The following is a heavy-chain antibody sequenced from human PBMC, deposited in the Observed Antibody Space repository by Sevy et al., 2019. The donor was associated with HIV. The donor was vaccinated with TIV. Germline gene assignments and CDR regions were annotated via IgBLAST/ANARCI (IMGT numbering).Heavy chain of an antibody. V-gene: IGHV4-61*01. CDR2: IHYGGST. CDR1: GGSISSGSYY. D-gene: IGHD1-26*01. Sequence: SETLSLTWTVSGGSISSGSYYWSWIRQSPGKGLEWIGYIHYGGSTNYNPSLKSRVTISVETSKNQFSLKLSSVTAADAAVYYCARDSGSYPYYFDYWGQGTLVTVSS. J-gene: IGHJ4*02. CDR3: ARDSGSYPYYFDY.